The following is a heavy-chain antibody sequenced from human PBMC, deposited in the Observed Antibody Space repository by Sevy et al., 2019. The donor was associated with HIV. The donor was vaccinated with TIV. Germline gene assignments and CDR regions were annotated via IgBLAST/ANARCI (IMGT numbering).Heavy chain of an antibody. CDR2: ISHDGGKK. CDR1: GFIFDDYG. J-gene: IGHJ6*02. Sequence: GGSLRLSCVGSGFIFDDYGMHWVRQAPGNGLEWVALISHDGGKKYYADSVKGRFTISRDNFKNTLYLQMNTLRRDDTAAYFCTKDPPVYGDFPYGMDVLGQGTSVTVSS. V-gene: IGHV3-30*18. CDR3: TKDPPVYGDFPYGMDV. D-gene: IGHD4-17*01.